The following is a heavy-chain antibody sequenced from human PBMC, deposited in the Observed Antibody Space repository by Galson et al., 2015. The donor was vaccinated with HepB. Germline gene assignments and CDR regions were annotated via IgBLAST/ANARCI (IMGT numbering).Heavy chain of an antibody. CDR1: GGTFSSYA. D-gene: IGHD2-15*01. Sequence: QSGAEVKKPGASVKVSCKASGGTFSSYAISWVRQAPGQGLEWMGGIIPIFGTANYAQKFQGRVTITADESTSTAYMELSSLRAEDTAVYYCARDPPYCSGGSCSDAFDIWGQGTMVTVSS. V-gene: IGHV1-69*13. CDR3: ARDPPYCSGGSCSDAFDI. CDR2: IIPIFGTA. J-gene: IGHJ3*02.